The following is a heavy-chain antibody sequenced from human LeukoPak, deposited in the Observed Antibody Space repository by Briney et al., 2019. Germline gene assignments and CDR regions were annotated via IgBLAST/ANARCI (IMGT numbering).Heavy chain of an antibody. CDR2: IIPIFGTA. J-gene: IGHJ4*02. V-gene: IGHV1-69*13. CDR1: GYTFTGYY. D-gene: IGHD1-26*01. Sequence: ASVKVSCKASGYTFTGYYMHWVRQAPGQGLEWMGGIIPIFGTANYAQKFQGRVTITADESTSTAYMELSSLRSEDTAVYYCATPWSYRSYYFDYWGQGTLVTVSS. CDR3: ATPWSYRSYYFDY.